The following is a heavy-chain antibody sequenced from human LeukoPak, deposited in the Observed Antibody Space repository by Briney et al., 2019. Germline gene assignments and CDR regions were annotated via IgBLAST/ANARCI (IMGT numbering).Heavy chain of an antibody. J-gene: IGHJ4*02. CDR1: GFTFSIYA. D-gene: IGHD6-19*01. V-gene: IGHV3-23*01. CDR2: ISGSGDST. CDR3: ARRSGIAVAGAFDY. Sequence: GGSLRLSCAASGFTFSIYAMNWVRQAPGKGLEWVSAISGSGDSTYYADSVKGRFTISRDNSKNTLYLQMNSLKAEDTAVYYCARRSGIAVAGAFDYWGQGTLVTVSS.